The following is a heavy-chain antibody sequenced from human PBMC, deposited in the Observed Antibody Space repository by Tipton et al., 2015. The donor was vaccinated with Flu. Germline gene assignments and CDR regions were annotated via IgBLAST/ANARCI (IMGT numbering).Heavy chain of an antibody. D-gene: IGHD2-21*01. CDR2: IIHSGST. J-gene: IGHJ6*02. CDR3: ARRPSCFSCGMDV. V-gene: IGHV4-34*12. CDR1: GGSFNDYY. Sequence: TLSLTCAVYGGSFNDYYWTWIRQSPGKGLEWIGEIIHSGSTNYNPSLKSRVTISQDTSKSQFSLNLRSVTAADTALYYCARRPSCFSCGMDVWGQGTTVNVSS.